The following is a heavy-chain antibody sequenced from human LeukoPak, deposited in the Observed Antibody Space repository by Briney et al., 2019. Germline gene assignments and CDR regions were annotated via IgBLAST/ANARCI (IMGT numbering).Heavy chain of an antibody. CDR2: IYYSGST. J-gene: IGHJ1*01. D-gene: IGHD6-19*01. V-gene: IGHV4-39*01. CDR3: ARILKGYSCGQSFSAPYFQH. CDR1: GGSISSSSYY. Sequence: SETLSLTCTVSGGSISSSSYYWGWIRQSPGKGLEWIGSIYYSGSTYYNPSLKSRVTISVDTSTNQFSLNLSSVTAADTAVYSCARILKGYSCGQSFSAPYFQHWGQGTLVTVSS.